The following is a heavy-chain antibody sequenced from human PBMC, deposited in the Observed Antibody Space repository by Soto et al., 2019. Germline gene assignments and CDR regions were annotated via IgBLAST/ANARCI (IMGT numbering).Heavy chain of an antibody. Sequence: RGESLKISCKGSGYSFTSYWIGWVRQMPGKGLEWMGIIYPGDSDTRYSPSFQGQVTISADKSISTAYLQWSSLEASDTAMYYCARLTYYDFWSGYYIPYYFDYWGQGTLVTVSS. CDR2: IYPGDSDT. J-gene: IGHJ4*02. CDR1: GYSFTSYW. CDR3: ARLTYYDFWSGYYIPYYFDY. D-gene: IGHD3-3*01. V-gene: IGHV5-51*01.